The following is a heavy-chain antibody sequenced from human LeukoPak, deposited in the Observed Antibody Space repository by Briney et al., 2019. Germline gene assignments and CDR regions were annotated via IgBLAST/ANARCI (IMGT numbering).Heavy chain of an antibody. D-gene: IGHD3-22*01. V-gene: IGHV1-8*01. CDR3: ATAYYDSSGYYYPFDY. CDR1: GYTFTSYD. J-gene: IGHJ4*02. CDR2: MNPNSGNT. Sequence: GASVKVSCKASGYTFTSYDINWVRQATGQGLEWMGWMNPNSGNTGYAQKFQGRVTMTRNTSISTAYMELSSLRSEDTAVYYCATAYYDSSGYYYPFDYWGQGTLVTVSS.